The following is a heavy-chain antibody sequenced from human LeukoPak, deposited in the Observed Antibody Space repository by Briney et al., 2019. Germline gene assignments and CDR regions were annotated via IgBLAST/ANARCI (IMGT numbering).Heavy chain of an antibody. CDR1: GFTFSSYW. CDR3: ARAKVLVDTAMDYYFDY. Sequence: GGSLRLSCAASGFTFSSYWMSWVRQAPGKGLEWVANIKQDGSEKYYVDSVKGRFTISRDNAKNSLYLQMNSLRAEDTAVYYCARAKVLVDTAMDYYFDYWGQGTLVTVSS. J-gene: IGHJ4*02. CDR2: IKQDGSEK. D-gene: IGHD5-18*01. V-gene: IGHV3-7*01.